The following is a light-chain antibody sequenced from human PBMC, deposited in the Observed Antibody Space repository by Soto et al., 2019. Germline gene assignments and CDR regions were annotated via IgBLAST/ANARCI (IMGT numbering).Light chain of an antibody. V-gene: IGKV3-20*01. CDR1: QSVSSAY. Sequence: ENVLTQSPGTLSLSPGERATLSCRASQSVSSAYLAWYQQQPGHAPRLLIYGASTRATGVPDRFSGSGSGTDFTLTISRLEPEDFAFYYCQQYGSSPRTFGQGTKLEIK. J-gene: IGKJ2*01. CDR2: GAS. CDR3: QQYGSSPRT.